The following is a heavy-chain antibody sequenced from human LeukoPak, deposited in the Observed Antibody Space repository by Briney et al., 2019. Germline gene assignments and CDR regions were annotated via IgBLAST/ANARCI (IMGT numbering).Heavy chain of an antibody. J-gene: IGHJ3*02. Sequence: SETLSLTCTVSGGSISSYYWSWIRQPPGKGLEWIGYISYIGSTNYNPSLKSRVTISIDTSKNQFSLKLSSVTAADTAVYYCARDLVTVTKGFDIWGQGTMVSVSS. D-gene: IGHD4-17*01. CDR2: ISYIGST. CDR3: ARDLVTVTKGFDI. V-gene: IGHV4-59*01. CDR1: GGSISSYY.